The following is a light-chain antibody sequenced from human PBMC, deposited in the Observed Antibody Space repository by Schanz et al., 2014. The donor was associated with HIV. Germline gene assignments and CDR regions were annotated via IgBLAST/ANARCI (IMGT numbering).Light chain of an antibody. V-gene: IGKV1-27*01. CDR1: QAISNY. J-gene: IGKJ1*01. CDR3: QKYSTVPPT. CDR2: GAS. Sequence: DIQMTQSPSSLSAFVGDRVTITCRASQAISNYLAWYQQKPGKIPKLLIYGASTLQSGVPSRFSGSGSGTDFTLTISSLQPEDVATYYCQKYSTVPPTFGQGTKVEIK.